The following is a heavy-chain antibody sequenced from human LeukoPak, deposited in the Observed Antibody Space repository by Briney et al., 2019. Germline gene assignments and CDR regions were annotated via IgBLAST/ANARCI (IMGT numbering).Heavy chain of an antibody. D-gene: IGHD3-22*01. CDR1: GYTFTGYY. Sequence: ASVKVSCKASGYTFTGYYMHWVRQAPGQGLEWMGWINPNSGGTNYAQKFQGGVTMTRDTSISTAYMELSRLRSDDTAVYYCARSRYYYDSSGQIDYWGQGTLVTVSS. V-gene: IGHV1-2*02. CDR3: ARSRYYYDSSGQIDY. CDR2: INPNSGGT. J-gene: IGHJ4*02.